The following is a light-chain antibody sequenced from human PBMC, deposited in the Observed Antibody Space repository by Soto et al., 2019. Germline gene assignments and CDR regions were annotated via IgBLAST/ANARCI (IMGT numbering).Light chain of an antibody. V-gene: IGKV3-15*01. CDR1: QSVGRN. CDR3: QHYNNWPPYS. Sequence: IVMTQSPVTLSVSPGERATLSCRASQSVGRNLAWYQQKPGQAPRLLIYAASTRATGIPARFSGSGSGTEFTLTISSLQSEDFAIYYCQHYNNWPPYSFGQGTKLEIK. CDR2: AAS. J-gene: IGKJ2*01.